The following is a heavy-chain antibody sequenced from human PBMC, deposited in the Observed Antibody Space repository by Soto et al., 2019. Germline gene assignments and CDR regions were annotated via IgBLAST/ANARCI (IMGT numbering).Heavy chain of an antibody. V-gene: IGHV1-69*13. D-gene: IGHD4-17*01. CDR2: IIPIFGTA. J-gene: IGHJ4*02. Sequence: GASVKVSCKASGGTFSGYAISWVRQAPGQGLEWMGGIIPIFGTANYAQKFQGRVTITADESTSTAYMELSSLRSEDTAVYYCARVSDYGDYENPFDYWGQGTLVTVSS. CDR3: ARVSDYGDYENPFDY. CDR1: GGTFSGYA.